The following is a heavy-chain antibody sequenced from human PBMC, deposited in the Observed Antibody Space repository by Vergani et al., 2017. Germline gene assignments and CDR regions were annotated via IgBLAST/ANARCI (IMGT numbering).Heavy chain of an antibody. J-gene: IGHJ3*01. CDR3: AREYSSTSGRAFDF. V-gene: IGHV3-33*08. CDR2: VSTGTKSQ. Sequence: QVQLVESGGNVVQSGTSLRLSCAASGFSFGSYGMHWVRQSPGKGLEWVSFVSTGTKSQSYAESVKGRFTISRDSAKNSLYLQMDSLRAEDTAVYYCAREYSSTSGRAFDFWGQGTKVTVSS. D-gene: IGHD2-2*01. CDR1: GFSFGSYG.